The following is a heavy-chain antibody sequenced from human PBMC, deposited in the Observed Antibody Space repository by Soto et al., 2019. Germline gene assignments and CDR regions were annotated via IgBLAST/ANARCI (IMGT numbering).Heavy chain of an antibody. CDR2: ISAYNGNT. J-gene: IGHJ3*02. Sequence: ASVKVSCKASGYTFTSYGISWVRQAPGQGLEWMGWISAYNGNTNYAQKLQGRVTMTTDTSTSTAYMELRSLRSDDTAVYYCARDVVVVVAATPGDAVDIWGQGTMVTVSS. CDR3: ARDVVVVVAATPGDAVDI. CDR1: GYTFTSYG. V-gene: IGHV1-18*01. D-gene: IGHD2-15*01.